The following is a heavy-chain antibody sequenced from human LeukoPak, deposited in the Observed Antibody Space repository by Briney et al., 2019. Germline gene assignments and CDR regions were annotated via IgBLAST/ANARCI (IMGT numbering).Heavy chain of an antibody. D-gene: IGHD3-22*01. V-gene: IGHV3-30-3*01. CDR2: ISYDGSNK. Sequence: GGSLRLSCAASEFTFSSYAMHWVRQAPGKGLEWVAVISYDGSNKYYADSVKGRFTISRDNSKNTLYLQMNSLRAEDTAVYYCARDNDYYDSSGYSPWGQGTLVTVSS. CDR3: ARDNDYYDSSGYSP. J-gene: IGHJ5*02. CDR1: EFTFSSYA.